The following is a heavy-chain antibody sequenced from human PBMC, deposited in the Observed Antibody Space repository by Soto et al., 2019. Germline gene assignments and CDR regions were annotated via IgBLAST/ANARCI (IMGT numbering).Heavy chain of an antibody. Sequence: SETLSLTCAVYGGSFSGYYWSWIRQPPGKGLEWIGEINHSGSTNYNPSLKSRVTISVDTSKNQFSLKLSSVTAADTAVYYCARGRGGPYDFWSGYYSGYYYYYGMDVWGQGTTVTVSS. D-gene: IGHD3-3*01. V-gene: IGHV4-34*01. CDR2: INHSGST. J-gene: IGHJ6*02. CDR3: ARGRGGPYDFWSGYYSGYYYYYGMDV. CDR1: GGSFSGYY.